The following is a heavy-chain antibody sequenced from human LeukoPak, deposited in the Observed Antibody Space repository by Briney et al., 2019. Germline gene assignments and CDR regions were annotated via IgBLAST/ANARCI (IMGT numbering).Heavy chain of an antibody. V-gene: IGHV4-34*01. CDR1: GGSFSGYY. J-gene: IGHJ4*02. CDR2: INHSGST. D-gene: IGHD3-3*01. CDR3: ASLARAGYDFWSGSPLDY. Sequence: SETLSLTCAVYGGSFSGYYWSWIRQSPGKGLEWIGEINHSGSTNHNPSLKSRVTISVDTSKNQLSLKLSSVTAADTAVYYCASLARAGYDFWSGSPLDYWGQGTLVTVSS.